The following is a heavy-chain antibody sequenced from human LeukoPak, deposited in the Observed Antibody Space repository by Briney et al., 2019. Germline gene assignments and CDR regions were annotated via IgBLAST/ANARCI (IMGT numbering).Heavy chain of an antibody. J-gene: IGHJ4*02. CDR3: ARLEDYDILTGFDY. D-gene: IGHD3-9*01. CDR2: IKQDGSEK. V-gene: IGHV3-7*01. Sequence: GGSLRLSCAASGFTFSSYWMSWVRQAPGKGLEWGANIKQDGSEKYYVDSVNGRFTISRDNAKISLYLQMTSLRAEDTALYYCARLEDYDILTGFDYWGQGTLVTVSS. CDR1: GFTFSSYW.